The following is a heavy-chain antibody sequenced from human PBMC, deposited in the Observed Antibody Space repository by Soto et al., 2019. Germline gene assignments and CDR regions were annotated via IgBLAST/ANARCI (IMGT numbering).Heavy chain of an antibody. Sequence: GGSLRLSCAASGFTFSSYGMHWVRQAPGKGLEWVAVIWYDGSNKYYADSVKGRFTISRDNSKNTLYLQMNSLRAEDTAVYYCARGGGSGYSGYLGGYFDYWGQGTLVTVSS. V-gene: IGHV3-33*01. D-gene: IGHD5-12*01. CDR1: GFTFSSYG. J-gene: IGHJ4*02. CDR2: IWYDGSNK. CDR3: ARGGGSGYSGYLGGYFDY.